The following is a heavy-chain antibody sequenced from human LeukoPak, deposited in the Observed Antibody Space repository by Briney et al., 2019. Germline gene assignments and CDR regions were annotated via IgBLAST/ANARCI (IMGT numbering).Heavy chain of an antibody. Sequence: GGSLRLSCAASGFTFSSYGMHWVRQAPGKGLEWVAVIWYDGSNKYYADSVKGRFTISRDNSKNTLYLQMNSLRAEDTAVYYCARASGGAQIDYWGRGTLVTVSS. J-gene: IGHJ4*02. V-gene: IGHV3-33*01. CDR3: ARASGGAQIDY. CDR2: IWYDGSNK. CDR1: GFTFSSYG. D-gene: IGHD1-26*01.